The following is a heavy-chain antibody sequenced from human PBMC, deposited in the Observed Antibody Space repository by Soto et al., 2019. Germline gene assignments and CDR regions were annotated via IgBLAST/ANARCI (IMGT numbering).Heavy chain of an antibody. CDR3: AKYRRTEAEGFTLDY. CDR1: GDSINNSC. V-gene: IGHV4-59*01. Sequence: SETLSLTCAVSGDSINNSCWGWIRQPPGKRLEWIGNIYYTGTTTYNPSLESRVTMSVDTSKNQFSLKLNSVDAADTAVYYCAKYRRTEAEGFTLDYWGRGTLVT. CDR2: IYYTGTT. D-gene: IGHD6-13*01. J-gene: IGHJ4*02.